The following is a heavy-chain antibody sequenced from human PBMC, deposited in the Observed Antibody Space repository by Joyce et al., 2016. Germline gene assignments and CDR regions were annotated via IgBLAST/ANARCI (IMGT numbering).Heavy chain of an antibody. CDR3: ARERNFGDLSFDP. Sequence: QVQLVQSGAEVKKPGASVKVSCTASGYTFTSYDINWGRQDTGQGLEWMAWMKPNSGNTGYAQKFQGRVTMTWNTSISTAYMEVSSLRSEDTAIYYCARERNFGDLSFDPWGQGTLVTVSS. CDR2: MKPNSGNT. J-gene: IGHJ5*02. D-gene: IGHD4-17*01. CDR1: GYTFTSYD. V-gene: IGHV1-8*01.